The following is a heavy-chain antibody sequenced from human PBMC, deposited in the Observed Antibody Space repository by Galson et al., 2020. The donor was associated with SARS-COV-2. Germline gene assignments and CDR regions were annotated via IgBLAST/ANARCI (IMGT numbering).Heavy chain of an antibody. D-gene: IGHD3-22*01. J-gene: IGHJ2*01. Sequence: GGSLRLSCAASGFSFSSYGMHWVRQAPGKGLEWVASIWFDGSNKYYADSVKGRFTISRDNSKNTLVLQMISLRGEDTAIYYCARGGFGDPGYFGLWGRGTLVTVSS. V-gene: IGHV3-33*01. CDR2: IWFDGSNK. CDR3: ARGGFGDPGYFGL. CDR1: GFSFSSYG.